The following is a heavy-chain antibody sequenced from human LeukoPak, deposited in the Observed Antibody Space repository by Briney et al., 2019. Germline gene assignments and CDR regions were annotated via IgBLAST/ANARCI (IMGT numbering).Heavy chain of an antibody. Sequence: TLSLTCTVSGVSITLYYWTWIRQSPKKGLEWIGDISNIVDNYNPSLSSRLTISTDTSKNHFSLRLTSVSAADPAVYYCARGNYDILSDYSLYSPRGGFDHWGQGILVNGSS. D-gene: IGHD3-9*01. V-gene: IGHV4-59*01. CDR2: ISNIVD. J-gene: IGHJ4*02. CDR3: ARGNYDILSDYSLYSPRGGFDH. CDR1: GVSITLYY.